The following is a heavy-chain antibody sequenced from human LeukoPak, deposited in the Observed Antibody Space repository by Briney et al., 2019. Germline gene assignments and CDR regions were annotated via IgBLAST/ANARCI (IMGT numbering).Heavy chain of an antibody. Sequence: VKVSCKASGGTFSSYAISWVRQAPGQGLEWMGGIIPIFGTANYAQKFQGRVTITTDESTSTAYMELSSLRSEDTAVYYCARVGSSWYYFDYWGQGTLVTVSS. CDR2: IIPIFGTA. CDR3: ARVGSSWYYFDY. V-gene: IGHV1-69*05. J-gene: IGHJ4*02. CDR1: GGTFSSYA. D-gene: IGHD6-13*01.